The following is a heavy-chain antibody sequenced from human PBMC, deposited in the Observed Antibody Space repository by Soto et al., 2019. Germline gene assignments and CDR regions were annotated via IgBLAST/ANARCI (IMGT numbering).Heavy chain of an antibody. V-gene: IGHV3-23*01. CDR1: GFTFSSYA. CDR3: ARQDYDFWSGPIYYYGMDV. D-gene: IGHD3-3*01. CDR2: ISGSGGST. Sequence: TGGSLRLSCAASGFTFSSYAMSWVRQAPGKGLEWVSAISGSGGSTYYADSVKGRFTISRDNSKNTLYLQMNSLRAEDTAVYYCARQDYDFWSGPIYYYGMDVWGQGTTVTVSS. J-gene: IGHJ6*02.